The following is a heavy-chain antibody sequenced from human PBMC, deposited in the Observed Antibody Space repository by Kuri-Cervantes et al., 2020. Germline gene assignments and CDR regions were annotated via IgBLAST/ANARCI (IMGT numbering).Heavy chain of an antibody. V-gene: IGHV3-30-3*01. J-gene: IGHJ4*02. CDR2: ISYDGSNK. D-gene: IGHD2-2*01. Sequence: GESLKISCAASGFTFSSYAMHWVRQAPGKGLEWVAVISYDGSNKYYADSVKGRFTISRDNSKNTLYLQMNSLRAEDTAVYYCARAFDIVVVPADYWGQGTLVTVSS. CDR1: GFTFSSYA. CDR3: ARAFDIVVVPADY.